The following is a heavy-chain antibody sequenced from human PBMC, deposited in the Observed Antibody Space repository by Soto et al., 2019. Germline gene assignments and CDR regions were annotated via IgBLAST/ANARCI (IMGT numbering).Heavy chain of an antibody. D-gene: IGHD4-4*01. CDR3: AREIYSILGYYGMDV. V-gene: IGHV3-21*01. CDR1: GFTFSSYS. J-gene: IGHJ6*02. CDR2: ISSSSSYI. Sequence: PGGPLRLSGSASGFTFSSYSMNWVRQAPVKGLEWVSSISSSSSYIYYADSVKGRFTISRDNAKNSLYLQMNSLRAEDTAVYYCAREIYSILGYYGMDVWGQGTTVTVSS.